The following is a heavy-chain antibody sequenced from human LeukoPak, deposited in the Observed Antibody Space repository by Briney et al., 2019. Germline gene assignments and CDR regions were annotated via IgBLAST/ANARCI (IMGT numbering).Heavy chain of an antibody. CDR3: ARVSSSSWYYFDY. V-gene: IGHV1-2*04. D-gene: IGHD6-13*01. CDR1: GYTFTGYY. CDR2: INPNSGGT. J-gene: IGHJ4*02. Sequence: SVKVSCKASGYTFTGYYMHWVRQAPGQGLEWMGWINPNSGGTNYAQKFQGWVTMTRDTSISTAYMELSRLRSDDTAVYYCARVSSSSWYYFDYWGQGTLVTVSS.